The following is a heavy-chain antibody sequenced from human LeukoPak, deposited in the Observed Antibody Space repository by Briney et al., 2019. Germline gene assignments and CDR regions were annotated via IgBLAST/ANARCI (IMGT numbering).Heavy chain of an antibody. CDR3: ASGTASCY. CDR2: IKGDGTST. Sequence: PGGSLRLSCAASGFTFSSYWMHWVRQGPGKGLVWVSRIKGDGTSTSYADSVKGRFTISRDNAKSTLYLQMNSLRAEDTAVYYCASGTASCYWGQGTLVTVSS. CDR1: GFTFSSYW. V-gene: IGHV3-74*01. J-gene: IGHJ4*02.